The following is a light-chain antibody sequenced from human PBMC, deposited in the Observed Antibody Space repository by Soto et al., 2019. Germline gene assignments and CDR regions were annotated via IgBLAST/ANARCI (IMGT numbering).Light chain of an antibody. V-gene: IGKV1-5*03. Sequence: DIKMTQSPSTLSASVGDRVTITCRASQSLNSWLAWYQHKPGKAPKLLIHKASILASGVPSRFSGSDSGAEFTLTISSLQPDDFATYYCQQYIGYSGIFGQGTKVDIK. CDR3: QQYIGYSGI. CDR1: QSLNSW. CDR2: KAS. J-gene: IGKJ1*01.